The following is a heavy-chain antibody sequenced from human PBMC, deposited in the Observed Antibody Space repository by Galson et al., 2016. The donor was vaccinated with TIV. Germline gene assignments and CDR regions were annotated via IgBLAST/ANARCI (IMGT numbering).Heavy chain of an antibody. J-gene: IGHJ4*02. CDR1: GYTFTRYY. CDR3: ASPPSGSYDFDY. D-gene: IGHD3-16*01. CDR2: IDPSNGGT. V-gene: IGHV1-46*03. Sequence: SVKVSCKASGYTFTRYYIHWVQQAAGQGLEWMGIIDPSNGGTTYAQKFQGRLTLTRDTSTSTVYFELSSLTSEDTALYYCASPPSGSYDFDYWGQGTLVTVSS.